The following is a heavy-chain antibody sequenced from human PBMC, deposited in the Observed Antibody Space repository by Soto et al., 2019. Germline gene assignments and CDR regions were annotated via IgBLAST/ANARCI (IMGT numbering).Heavy chain of an antibody. D-gene: IGHD5-12*01. V-gene: IGHV4-34*01. CDR3: ARGQEGVVATH. J-gene: IGHJ4*02. CDR2: VKDGGHT. Sequence: QVQLQQWGAGLLKPSETLSLNCAFTGGSLSGYYWSCICQPPGKGLEWIGEVKDGGHTNYSPSLRASVTKSSNTSNNQLSLRLNAVTAADTGVYSCARGQEGVVATHWDQGSLVTVSS. CDR1: GGSLSGYY.